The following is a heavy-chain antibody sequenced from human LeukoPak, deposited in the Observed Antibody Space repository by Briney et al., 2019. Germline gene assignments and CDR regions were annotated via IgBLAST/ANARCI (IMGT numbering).Heavy chain of an antibody. CDR1: GFNFANHA. CDR2: ISGGGDIT. V-gene: IGHV3-23*01. J-gene: IGHJ4*02. Sequence: GGSLRLSCAASGFNFANHAMSWVHQTAGKGLEWVSAISGGGDITYYADSVKGRFTISRDNSKNTLYLQMNSLRAEDTAVYYCAKLGLSSSSYWGQGTLVTVSS. CDR3: AKLGLSSSSY. D-gene: IGHD6-6*01.